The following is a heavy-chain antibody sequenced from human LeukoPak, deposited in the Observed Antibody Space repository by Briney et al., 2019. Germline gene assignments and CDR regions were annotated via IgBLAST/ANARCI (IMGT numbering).Heavy chain of an antibody. CDR2: IYYRGST. CDR1: GGSISSSSYY. J-gene: IGHJ5*02. V-gene: IGHV4-39*01. Sequence: SETLSLTCTVSGGSISSSSYYWGWIRQPPGKGLEWIGSIYYRGSTYYNPSLKSRVTISVDTSKNQFSLKLSSVTAADTAVYYCATLLWFGELSPLNWFDPWGQGTLVTVSS. D-gene: IGHD3-10*01. CDR3: ATLLWFGELSPLNWFDP.